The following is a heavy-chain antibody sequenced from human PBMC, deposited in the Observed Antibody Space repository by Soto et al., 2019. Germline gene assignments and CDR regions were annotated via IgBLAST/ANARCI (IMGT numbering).Heavy chain of an antibody. J-gene: IGHJ5*02. V-gene: IGHV4-31*03. CDR3: AREWGGLLDP. Sequence: QVQLQESGPGLVKPSQTLSLTCTVSGGSISSGGYYWSWIRQHPGKGLEWIGYIYYSGSTYYNPTLKSRVTISVDTAKNQFSLKLSSVTAADAAVYYCAREWGGLLDPWGQGTLVTVSS. CDR1: GGSISSGGYY. D-gene: IGHD3-16*01. CDR2: IYYSGST.